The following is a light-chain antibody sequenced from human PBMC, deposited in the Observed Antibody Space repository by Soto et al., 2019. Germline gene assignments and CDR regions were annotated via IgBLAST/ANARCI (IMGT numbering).Light chain of an antibody. CDR1: QSVNSNL. CDR2: DAS. J-gene: IGKJ2*01. Sequence: EIVLTQSPGTLSLSPGEGATVSCRASQSVNSNLLAWFQQKPGQAPRLLIHDASRRATGIPDRFSGSGSGTDFTLSINRPEPEDFAVYYCHQYVNSPLTFGQGTKLEIK. V-gene: IGKV3-20*01. CDR3: HQYVNSPLT.